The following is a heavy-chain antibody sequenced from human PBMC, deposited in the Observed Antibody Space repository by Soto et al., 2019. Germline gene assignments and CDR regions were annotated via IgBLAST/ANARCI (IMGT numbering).Heavy chain of an antibody. CDR1: GGSISSSSYY. Sequence: SETLCLTCTVAGGSISSSSYYWVWISKPPGKGLEWIGCIYYSGSTNYNPSLKSRVTISVDTSKNQFSLKLSSVTAADTAVYYCVRVAPASTNYYYYYYMDVWGKGTTVTVSS. D-gene: IGHD2-2*01. CDR2: IYYSGST. J-gene: IGHJ6*03. V-gene: IGHV4-39*07. CDR3: VRVAPASTNYYYYYYMDV.